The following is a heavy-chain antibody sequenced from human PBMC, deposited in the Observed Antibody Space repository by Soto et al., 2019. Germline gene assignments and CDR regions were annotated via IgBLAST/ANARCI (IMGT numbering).Heavy chain of an antibody. CDR3: ATRDLYYYDSSAITPDDY. Sequence: QVQLVQSGAEVKKPGSSVKVSCKAAGGTFSSYAISWVRQAPGQGLEWMGGIIPISGTANYAQQFQGSVTITADETTSTAYMELSSLRSEDTTVYYCATRDLYYYDSSAITPDDYWGQGTLFTVSS. CDR1: GGTFSSYA. V-gene: IGHV1-69*12. CDR2: IIPISGTA. J-gene: IGHJ4*02. D-gene: IGHD3-22*01.